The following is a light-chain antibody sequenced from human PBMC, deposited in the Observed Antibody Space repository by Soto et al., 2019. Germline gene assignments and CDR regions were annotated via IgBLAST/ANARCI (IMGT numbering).Light chain of an antibody. J-gene: IGKJ1*01. CDR2: QTS. CDR1: QYINTR. V-gene: IGKV3-20*01. Sequence: EIVLTQSPATLSSFPGDRVTLSCRASQYINTRLAWYQHRPGQAPRLLIYQTSIRAAGIPDRFSGSGSGTDFTLTISRLEPEDFGVYYCQQYGSSYWTFGQGTKVDIK. CDR3: QQYGSSYWT.